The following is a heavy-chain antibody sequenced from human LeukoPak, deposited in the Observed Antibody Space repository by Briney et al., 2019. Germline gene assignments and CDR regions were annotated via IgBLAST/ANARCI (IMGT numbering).Heavy chain of an antibody. Sequence: GGSLRLSCAASGFTFSDYYMSWIRQAPGKGLEWVSYISSSGSTIYYADSVKGRFTISRDNAKNSLSLQMNSLRAEDTAVYYCARSRCTSTSCFYDFWGQGSLVTVSS. V-gene: IGHV3-11*04. CDR3: ARSRCTSTSCFYDF. J-gene: IGHJ4*02. D-gene: IGHD2-2*01. CDR2: ISSSGSTI. CDR1: GFTFSDYY.